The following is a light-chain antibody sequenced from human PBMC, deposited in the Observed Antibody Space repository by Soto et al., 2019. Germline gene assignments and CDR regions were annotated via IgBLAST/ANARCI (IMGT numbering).Light chain of an antibody. Sequence: DIQMTQSPSTLSASVGDRVTITCRASQSISSWLAWYQQKPGKAPKVLIFKASSLESGVPSRFSGSGSGTEFTLNITSLQPDDFATYYSQHCNIYSRTFGQGTKVEIK. CDR2: KAS. V-gene: IGKV1-5*03. CDR1: QSISSW. CDR3: QHCNIYSRT. J-gene: IGKJ1*01.